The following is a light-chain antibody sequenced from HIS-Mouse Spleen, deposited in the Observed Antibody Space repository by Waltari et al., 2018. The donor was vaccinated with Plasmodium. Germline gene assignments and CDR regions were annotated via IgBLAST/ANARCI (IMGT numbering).Light chain of an antibody. CDR3: QQYNNWSFT. CDR1: QSVSSN. J-gene: IGKJ3*01. CDR2: GAS. V-gene: IGKV3-15*01. Sequence: EIVMTQSPATLSVSPGERATLSCRASQSVSSNLAWYQPKPGQAPRLLSYGASTRATGIPARFSCSGSGTEFTLTISSLQSEDLAVYYCQQYNNWSFTFGPGTKVDIK.